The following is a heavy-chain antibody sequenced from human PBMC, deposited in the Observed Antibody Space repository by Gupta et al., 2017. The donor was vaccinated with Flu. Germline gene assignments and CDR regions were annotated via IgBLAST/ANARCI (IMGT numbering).Heavy chain of an antibody. Sequence: GLEWIGRIYASGTTNDNPSLKSLLTMSVDTAKNQLSLQMKSVTAADTAIYFCARDRGGSYHFDSWGQGIHVTFSS. D-gene: IGHD3-10*01. CDR3: ARDRGGSYHFDS. V-gene: IGHV4-4*07. CDR2: IYASGTT. J-gene: IGHJ4*02.